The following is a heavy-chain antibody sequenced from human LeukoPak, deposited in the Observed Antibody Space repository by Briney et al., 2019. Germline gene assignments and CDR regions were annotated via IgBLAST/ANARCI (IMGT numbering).Heavy chain of an antibody. D-gene: IGHD2-2*01. Sequence: ASVKVSCKASGYTFTGYYMHWVRQAPGQGLEWMGWINPNSGGTNYAQKFQGRVTMTRDTSISTAYMELSRLGSDDTAVYYCARGCQYQLLIFLYYYMDVWGKGTTVTISS. CDR2: INPNSGGT. CDR3: ARGCQYQLLIFLYYYMDV. V-gene: IGHV1-2*02. CDR1: GYTFTGYY. J-gene: IGHJ6*03.